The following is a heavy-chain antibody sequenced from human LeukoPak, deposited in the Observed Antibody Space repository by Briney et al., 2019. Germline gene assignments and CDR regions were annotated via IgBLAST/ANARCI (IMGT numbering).Heavy chain of an antibody. Sequence: PGGSLRLSCAASGFTFSSYWMSWVRQAPGKGLEWVANIKQDGSEKYYVDSVKGRFTISRDNAKNSLYLQMNSLRAEDTAVYYCARDKRYYDFWSGTYFDYWGQGTLVTVSS. D-gene: IGHD3-3*01. CDR1: GFTFSSYW. V-gene: IGHV3-7*01. CDR3: ARDKRYYDFWSGTYFDY. CDR2: IKQDGSEK. J-gene: IGHJ4*02.